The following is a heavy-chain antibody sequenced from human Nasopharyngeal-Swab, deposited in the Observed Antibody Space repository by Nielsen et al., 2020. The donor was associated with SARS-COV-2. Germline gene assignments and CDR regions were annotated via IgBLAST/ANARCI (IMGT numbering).Heavy chain of an antibody. J-gene: IGHJ5*02. CDR1: GFTFSSYS. CDR3: ARDVAGADSA. V-gene: IGHV3-66*01. CDR2: TEIGGTT. D-gene: IGHD2-21*01. Sequence: GGSLRLSCAASGFTFSSYSMNWVRQAPGKGLEWVSVTEIGGTTHYADSVKGRFTISRDNAKNTLYLQMNNLRAEDTALYYCARDVAGADSAWGQGTLVTVSS.